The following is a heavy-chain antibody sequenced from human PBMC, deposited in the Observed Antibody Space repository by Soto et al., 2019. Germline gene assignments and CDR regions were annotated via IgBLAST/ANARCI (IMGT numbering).Heavy chain of an antibody. V-gene: IGHV1-69*02. Sequence: GASVKVSCKASGGTFSSYTISWVRQAPGQGLEWMGRIIPILGIANYAQKFQGRVTITADKSTSTAYMELSSLRSEDTAVYYCARGLGYYYGSGSYLVGRGNYGMGVWGQGTTVTVSS. CDR2: IIPILGIA. D-gene: IGHD3-10*01. J-gene: IGHJ6*02. CDR3: ARGLGYYYGSGSYLVGRGNYGMGV. CDR1: GGTFSSYT.